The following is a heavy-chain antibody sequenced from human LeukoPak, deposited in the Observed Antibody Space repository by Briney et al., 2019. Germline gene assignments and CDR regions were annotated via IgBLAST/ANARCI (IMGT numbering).Heavy chain of an antibody. CDR1: GYTFSDYA. J-gene: IGHJ4*02. D-gene: IGHD4-17*01. CDR3: ARARWTSTVTTYYLDF. CDR2: INAGNGKI. V-gene: IGHV1-3*01. Sequence: ASVTVSCKASGYTFSDYAVQWVRQAPGQRLEWMGWINAGNGKIRNSQKFQDRVTISRDTSATTAYLDLSSLKSEATAVYYCARARWTSTVTTYYLDFWGQGTLVTVSS.